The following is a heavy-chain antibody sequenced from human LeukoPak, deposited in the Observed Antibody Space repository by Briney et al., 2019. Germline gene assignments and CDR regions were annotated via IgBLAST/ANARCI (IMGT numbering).Heavy chain of an antibody. Sequence: GESLKISCKGSGYSFTSYWIGWVRQMPGKGLEWMGIIYPGDSDTRYSPSFQGQVTISADKSISTAYLQWSSLKASDTAMYYCARAQQQLAYYYYGMGVWGQGTTVTVSS. D-gene: IGHD6-13*01. CDR2: IYPGDSDT. CDR3: ARAQQQLAYYYYGMGV. J-gene: IGHJ6*02. V-gene: IGHV5-51*01. CDR1: GYSFTSYW.